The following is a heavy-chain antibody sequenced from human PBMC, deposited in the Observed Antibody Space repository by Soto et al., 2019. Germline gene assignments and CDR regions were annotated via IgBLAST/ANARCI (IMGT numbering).Heavy chain of an antibody. CDR1: GGSISSGGYY. D-gene: IGHD5-12*01. CDR3: ARGLDGYKPTDY. V-gene: IGHV4-31*03. J-gene: IGHJ4*02. Sequence: SSETLSLTCTVSGGSISSGGYYWSWIRQHPGKGLEWIGYIYYSGSTYYNPSLKSRVTISVDTSKNQFSLKLSSVTAADTAVYYCARGLDGYKPTDYWGQGTLVTVS. CDR2: IYYSGST.